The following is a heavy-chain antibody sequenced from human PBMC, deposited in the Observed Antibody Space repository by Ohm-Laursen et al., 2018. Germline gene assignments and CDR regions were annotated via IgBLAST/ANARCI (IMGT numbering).Heavy chain of an antibody. CDR1: GGSISSYY. D-gene: IGHD3-16*02. Sequence: PSETLSLTCTVSGGSISSYYWSWIRQPPGKGLEWIGYIYYSGSTNYNPSLKSRVTISVDTSKNQFSLKLSSVTAADTAVYYCARDRNDYVWGSYRFSSAFDIWGQGTMVTVSS. J-gene: IGHJ3*02. V-gene: IGHV4-59*01. CDR3: ARDRNDYVWGSYRFSSAFDI. CDR2: IYYSGST.